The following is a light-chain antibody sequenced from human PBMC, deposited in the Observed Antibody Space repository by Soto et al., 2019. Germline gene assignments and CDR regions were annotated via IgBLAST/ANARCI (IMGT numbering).Light chain of an antibody. Sequence: DIVMTQSPDSLAVSLGERATINCKSSQSVLYSSNNKNYLAWYQQKPGQTPKLLIYWASTRESGVPDRFSGSGSGTDFALTISSRQAEDVAVYYCQQYYSTPPYTFGQGTKLEIK. V-gene: IGKV4-1*01. CDR1: QSVLYSSNNKNY. CDR3: QQYYSTPPYT. CDR2: WAS. J-gene: IGKJ2*01.